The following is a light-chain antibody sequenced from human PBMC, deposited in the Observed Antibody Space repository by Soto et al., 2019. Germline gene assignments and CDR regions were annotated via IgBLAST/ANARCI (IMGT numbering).Light chain of an antibody. CDR2: GVS. V-gene: IGKV3-20*01. Sequence: ELVLTQSPGTLSLSPGESATLSCRASQPVSSNLLAWYQQKPGQAPRLLIYGVSSRASGIPDRFFGSGSGTDFTLTINRLEPEDFAVYYCQQYGSSPRTFGQGTKVEIK. J-gene: IGKJ1*01. CDR1: QPVSSNL. CDR3: QQYGSSPRT.